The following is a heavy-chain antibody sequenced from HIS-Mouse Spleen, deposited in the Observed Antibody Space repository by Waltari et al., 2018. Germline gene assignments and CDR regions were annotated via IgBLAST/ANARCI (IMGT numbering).Heavy chain of an antibody. Sequence: QVQLQQWGAGLLKPSETLSLTCAVYGGSFSGYYWSWIRQPPGKGLEWIGEINHSGSTNYNPALKSRVTISVDTAKNQFSLKLSSVTAADTAVYYCACRYNWNYAWFDPWGQGTLVTVSS. V-gene: IGHV4-34*01. J-gene: IGHJ5*02. CDR3: ACRYNWNYAWFDP. CDR1: GGSFSGYY. CDR2: INHSGST. D-gene: IGHD1-7*01.